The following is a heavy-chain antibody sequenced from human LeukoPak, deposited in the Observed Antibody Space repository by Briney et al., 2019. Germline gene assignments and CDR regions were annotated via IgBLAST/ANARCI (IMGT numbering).Heavy chain of an antibody. V-gene: IGHV4-4*07. D-gene: IGHD4-23*01. J-gene: IGHJ6*03. CDR3: SGGVTDYYYYYYMDV. CDR2: IYTSGST. CDR1: GGSISSYY. Sequence: SETLSLTCTVSGGSISSYYWSWIRQPAGEGLEWIGRIYTSGSTNYNPSLKSRVTMSVDTSKNQFSLKLSSVTAADTAVYYCSGGVTDYYYYYYMDVWGKGTTVTVSS.